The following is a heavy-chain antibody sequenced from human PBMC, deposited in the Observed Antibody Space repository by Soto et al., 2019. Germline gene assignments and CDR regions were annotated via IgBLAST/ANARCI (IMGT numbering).Heavy chain of an antibody. V-gene: IGHV1-18*01. CDR1: GGTFSSYA. CDR3: ARDRIFVGNWFDP. CDR2: ISAYNGNT. Sequence: ASVKVSCKASGGTFSSYAISWVRQAPGQGLEWMGWISAYNGNTNYAQKLQGRVTMTTDTSTSTAYKELRSLRSDDTAVYYCARDRIFVGNWFDPWGQGTLVTVSS. D-gene: IGHD2-15*01. J-gene: IGHJ5*02.